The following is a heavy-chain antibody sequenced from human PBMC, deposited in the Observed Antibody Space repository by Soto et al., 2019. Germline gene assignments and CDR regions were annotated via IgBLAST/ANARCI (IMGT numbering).Heavy chain of an antibody. CDR3: AKLQLIATMIVVVTACMDV. Sequence: GGTLRLSCAASGFTFSSYAMSWVRQAPGKGLEWVSAISGSGGSTYYADSVKGLFTISRDNSKNTLFLQMNSLRAEDTAVYYCAKLQLIATMIVVVTACMDVWGQGTTVTVSS. CDR2: ISGSGGST. J-gene: IGHJ6*02. V-gene: IGHV3-23*01. D-gene: IGHD3-22*01. CDR1: GFTFSSYA.